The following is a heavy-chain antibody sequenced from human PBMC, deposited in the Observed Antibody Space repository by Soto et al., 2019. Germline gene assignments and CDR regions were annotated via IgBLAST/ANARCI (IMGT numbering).Heavy chain of an antibody. CDR3: AKDRRAGGNYGFYSDF. D-gene: IGHD1-7*01. V-gene: IGHV3-23*01. Sequence: GGSLRLSCAAPGFTFSSYGMTWVRQAPGKGLEWVSFSSATGAGTYYADSVKGRFTISRDNSKNTLYLQMTNLRADDTAVYYCAKDRRAGGNYGFYSDFWGQGALVTVSS. CDR2: SSATGAGT. CDR1: GFTFSSYG. J-gene: IGHJ4*02.